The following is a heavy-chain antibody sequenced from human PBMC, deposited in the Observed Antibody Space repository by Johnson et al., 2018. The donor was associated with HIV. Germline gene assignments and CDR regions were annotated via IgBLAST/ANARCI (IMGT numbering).Heavy chain of an antibody. CDR3: ANGWFSGAFDI. CDR1: GFTFSDVW. D-gene: IGHD3-10*01. V-gene: IGHV3-66*01. J-gene: IGHJ3*02. Sequence: VQLVASGGGLVKPGESLRLSCVASGFTFSDVWMTWVRQAPGRGLEWVSVIYSRGSTYYADSVKGRFTISRDNSKNTLYLQMNSLRAEDTAVYYCANGWFSGAFDIWGQGTMVTVSS. CDR2: IYSRGST.